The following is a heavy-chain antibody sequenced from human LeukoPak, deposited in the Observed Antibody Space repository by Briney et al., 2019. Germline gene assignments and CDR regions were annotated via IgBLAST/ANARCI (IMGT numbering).Heavy chain of an antibody. CDR3: ASGYDRVGWGAFDI. V-gene: IGHV3-11*01. D-gene: IGHD3-22*01. J-gene: IGHJ3*02. CDR2: ISNGGSTI. Sequence: GGSLRLSCAASGFTFSDYYMSWIRQAPGKGLEWVSYISNGGSTIYYADSVKGRFTISRDNAKNSLYLQMNSLRAEDTAVYYCASGYDRVGWGAFDIWGQGTMVTVSS. CDR1: GFTFSDYY.